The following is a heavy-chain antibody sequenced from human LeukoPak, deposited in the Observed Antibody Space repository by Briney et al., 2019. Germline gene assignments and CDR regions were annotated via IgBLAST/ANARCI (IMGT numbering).Heavy chain of an antibody. D-gene: IGHD3-10*01. CDR2: ISGSGGST. CDR1: GFTFSSYA. CDR3: APVGYYGSGSYYSSESYYYYMDV. Sequence: GGSLTLSCAASGFTFSSYAMSWVRQAPGKGLEWVSSISGSGGSTYYADSVKGRFTISSDISKHTLYLQMNSLRAEDTAVYYCAPVGYYGSGSYYSSESYYYYMDVWGKGTTVTVSS. V-gene: IGHV3-23*01. J-gene: IGHJ6*03.